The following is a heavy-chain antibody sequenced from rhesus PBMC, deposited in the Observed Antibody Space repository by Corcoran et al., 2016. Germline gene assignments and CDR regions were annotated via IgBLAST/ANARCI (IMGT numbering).Heavy chain of an antibody. D-gene: IGHD2-8*01. J-gene: IGHJ6*01. Sequence: QVQLQESGPGLVKPSETLPLTCAVSGASISSNYWSWIRQAPGQGLEWIGRIDGSGGSTDYNPSLKSRVTISIDTSKNQVSLKLSSVTAADTAVYYCAREYCSGGVCYEGWYGLDSWGQGVVVTVSS. CDR3: AREYCSGGVCYEGWYGLDS. CDR1: GASISSNY. V-gene: IGHV4S2*01. CDR2: IDGSGGST.